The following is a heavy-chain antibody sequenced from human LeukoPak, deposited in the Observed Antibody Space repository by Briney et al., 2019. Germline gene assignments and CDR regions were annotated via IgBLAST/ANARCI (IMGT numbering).Heavy chain of an antibody. CDR3: ARNRGYSYGYGDY. Sequence: GASVKVSCKTSGYTFTNYDIYWVRQAPGQGLECMGWISGYTGDTKYAQILQGRFTVTTDTSTSTAYMELRSLRSDDTAVYYCARNRGYSYGYGDYWGQGTLVTVSS. J-gene: IGHJ4*02. CDR1: GYTFTNYD. CDR2: ISGYTGDT. V-gene: IGHV1-18*01. D-gene: IGHD5-18*01.